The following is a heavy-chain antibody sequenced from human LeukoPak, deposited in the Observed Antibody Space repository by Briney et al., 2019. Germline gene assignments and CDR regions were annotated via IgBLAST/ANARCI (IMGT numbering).Heavy chain of an antibody. CDR3: ARSEGTYYDFWSGYYVH. D-gene: IGHD3-3*01. CDR1: GYTFTGYY. Sequence: ASVKVSCKASGYTFTGYYMHWVRQAPGQGPEWMGRINPNRGGTNYAQKFQGGVTMTRDTSISTAYMELSRLRSDDTAVYYCARSEGTYYDFWSGYYVHWGQGTLVTVSS. CDR2: INPNRGGT. J-gene: IGHJ4*02. V-gene: IGHV1-2*06.